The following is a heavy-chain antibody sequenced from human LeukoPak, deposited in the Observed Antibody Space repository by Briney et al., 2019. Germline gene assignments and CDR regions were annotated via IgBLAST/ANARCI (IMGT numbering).Heavy chain of an antibody. Sequence: ASVKVSCKASGYTFPSYDINWVPQATGQGLEWMGWMNPNSGNTVYAQKFQGSVTMTRSTSIITAYMELNSLTSEDTAVYYCARSSVGARRRIDYWGKGSLVTVSS. CDR3: ARSSVGARRRIDY. V-gene: IGHV1-8*01. D-gene: IGHD1-26*01. CDR1: GYTFPSYD. J-gene: IGHJ4*02. CDR2: MNPNSGNT.